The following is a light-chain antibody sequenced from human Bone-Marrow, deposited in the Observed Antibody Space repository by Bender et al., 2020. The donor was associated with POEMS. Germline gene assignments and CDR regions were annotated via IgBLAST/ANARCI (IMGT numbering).Light chain of an antibody. CDR2: EVK. J-gene: IGLJ3*02. CDR1: ANDVGGYDS. CDR3: SSYTTSSLWV. Sequence: QSALTQPASVSESPGQSITISCTGTANDVGGYDSVSWYQQHPGKAPKLLIFEVKYRPVGVSSRFSGSKSGNTASLTISGLQTEDEGDYYCSSYTTSSLWVFGGGTKLTVL. V-gene: IGLV2-14*01.